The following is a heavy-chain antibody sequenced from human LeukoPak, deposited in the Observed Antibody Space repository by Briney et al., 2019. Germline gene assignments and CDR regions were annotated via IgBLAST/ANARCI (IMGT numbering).Heavy chain of an antibody. Sequence: GGSLRLSCAASGFTFSSYAMHWVRQAPGKGLEWVAVISYDGSNKYYADSVKGRFTISRDNSKNTLYLQMNSLRAEDTAVYYCARVGDTAMVKEGFDYWGQGTLVTVSS. CDR2: ISYDGSNK. D-gene: IGHD5-18*01. CDR3: ARVGDTAMVKEGFDY. J-gene: IGHJ4*02. V-gene: IGHV3-30*04. CDR1: GFTFSSYA.